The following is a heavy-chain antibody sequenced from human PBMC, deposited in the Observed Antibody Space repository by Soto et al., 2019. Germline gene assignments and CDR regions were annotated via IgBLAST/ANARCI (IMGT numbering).Heavy chain of an antibody. Sequence: QVQLVQSGAEVKKPGSSVKVSCKASGGTFSSYAISWVRQAPGQGLEWMGGIIPIFGTANYAQKLQGRVTITADESTRTAYMELSSLRSEDTAVYYCATPISRYDYGVFDYWGQGTLVTVSS. J-gene: IGHJ4*02. CDR3: ATPISRYDYGVFDY. D-gene: IGHD4-17*01. CDR2: IIPIFGTA. V-gene: IGHV1-69*12. CDR1: GGTFSSYA.